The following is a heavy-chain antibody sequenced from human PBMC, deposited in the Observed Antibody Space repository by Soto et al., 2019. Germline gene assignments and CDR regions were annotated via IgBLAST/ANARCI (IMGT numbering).Heavy chain of an antibody. CDR2: TIPILDVA. V-gene: IGHV1-69*08. D-gene: IGHD5-12*01. Sequence: QVQLVQSGAEVKKPGSSVKVSCKASGGTFSTSTFTWVRQAPGQGLEWMGRTIPILDVADYAQDFQGRVTITADQSTSTANMELTSLTSKDTAVYYCARDSPIGSTYSGYDAIDSWGQGTLVTVSS. CDR3: ARDSPIGSTYSGYDAIDS. J-gene: IGHJ4*02. CDR1: GGTFSTST.